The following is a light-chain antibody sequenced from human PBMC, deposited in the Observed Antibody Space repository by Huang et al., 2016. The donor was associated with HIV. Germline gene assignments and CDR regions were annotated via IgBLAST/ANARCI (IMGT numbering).Light chain of an antibody. Sequence: MTQSPPSLSASIGDRVTLTCRASRDISTFLAWYQQKPGKPPRLLIYAASILHSGVPSRFSGGGSGTNFTLTISSLQPEDVANYYCQKYDSPPRTFGQGTKVEL. CDR2: AAS. V-gene: IGKV1-27*01. J-gene: IGKJ1*01. CDR1: RDISTF. CDR3: QKYDSPPRT.